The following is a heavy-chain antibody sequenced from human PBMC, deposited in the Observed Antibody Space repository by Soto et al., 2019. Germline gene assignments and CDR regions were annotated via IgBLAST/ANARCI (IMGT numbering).Heavy chain of an antibody. D-gene: IGHD6-6*01. V-gene: IGHV4-38-2*02. CDR3: ARDLSSSSENWFDP. CDR2: MYHSGNT. CDR1: GYSVSSGYY. J-gene: IGHJ5*02. Sequence: SETLSLTCAVSGYSVSSGYYWAWIRQPPGKGLEWIGSMYHSGNTYHNPSLKSRVTTSVDTSKNQFSLKLSSVTAADTALYYCARDLSSSSENWFDPWGQGILVTVSS.